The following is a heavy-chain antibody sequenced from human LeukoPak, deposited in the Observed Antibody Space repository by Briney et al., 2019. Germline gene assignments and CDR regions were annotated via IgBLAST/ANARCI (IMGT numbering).Heavy chain of an antibody. Sequence: SETLSLTCTVSGGSISGCTYYWGWIRQPPGKGLEWIGSIYNSGYTYYNPSLESRVTISVDTSKNQFSLKVNSVTAADTALYYCAKHYMGSHYNRGLDCWGQGTLVTVSS. D-gene: IGHD3-10*01. J-gene: IGHJ4*02. CDR1: GGSISGCTYY. CDR3: AKHYMGSHYNRGLDC. CDR2: IYNSGYT. V-gene: IGHV4-39*01.